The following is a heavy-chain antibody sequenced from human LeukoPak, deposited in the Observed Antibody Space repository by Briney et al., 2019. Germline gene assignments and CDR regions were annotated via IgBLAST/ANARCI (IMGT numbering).Heavy chain of an antibody. D-gene: IGHD6-13*01. CDR1: GYTFTVYN. J-gene: IGHJ5*02. V-gene: IGHV1-2*02. CDR3: ARGALTAAVDH. Sequence: ASVKVSCKASGYTFTVYNIHWVRQTPGLGLEWMGWIDPNSGDTNYAQNFQGRVTMTRDTSITTAYMELSSLRSDDTAVYYCARGALTAAVDHWGQGTLVTVSS. CDR2: IDPNSGDT.